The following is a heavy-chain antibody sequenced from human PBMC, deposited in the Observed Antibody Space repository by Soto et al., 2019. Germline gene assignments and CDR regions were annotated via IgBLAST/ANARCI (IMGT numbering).Heavy chain of an antibody. D-gene: IGHD3-9*01. Sequence: PSETLSLTCTVSGGSISSSSYYWGWIRQPPGKGLEWIGSIYYSGSTYYNPSLKSRVTISVDTSKNQFSLKLSSVTAADTAVHYCARHQIGGYYDILTGYYIGDYWGQGTLVTVSS. V-gene: IGHV4-39*01. CDR3: ARHQIGGYYDILTGYYIGDY. CDR1: GGSISSSSYY. J-gene: IGHJ4*02. CDR2: IYYSGST.